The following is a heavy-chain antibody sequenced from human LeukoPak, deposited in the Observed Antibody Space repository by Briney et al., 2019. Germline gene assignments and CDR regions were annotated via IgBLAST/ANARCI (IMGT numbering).Heavy chain of an antibody. Sequence: GGSLRLSCEASGFTFTSYAMPWVRQAPGKGLEWVSGISGSGGHTYNADSVEGRFIISRDNSNHTVFLQMNSLRAEDTAVYYCSKSFETSTYYAPDAFEIWRQGTMVTVSS. CDR2: ISGSGGHT. J-gene: IGHJ3*02. CDR1: GFTFTSYA. CDR3: SKSFETSTYYAPDAFEI. V-gene: IGHV3-23*01. D-gene: IGHD2/OR15-2a*01.